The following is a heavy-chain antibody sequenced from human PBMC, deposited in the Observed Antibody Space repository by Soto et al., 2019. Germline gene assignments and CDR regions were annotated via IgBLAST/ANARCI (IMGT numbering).Heavy chain of an antibody. V-gene: IGHV4-59*01. CDR2: IYYSGST. J-gene: IGHJ4*02. Sequence: QVQLQESGPGLVKPSETLSLTCTVSGGSISSYYWSWIRQPPGKGLEWIGYIYYSGSTNYNPSLKSRVPISVDTAKNQSSPTLSSVTAADTAVYYCARRYGGNFDYWGQGTLVTVSS. D-gene: IGHD3-16*01. CDR3: ARRYGGNFDY. CDR1: GGSISSYY.